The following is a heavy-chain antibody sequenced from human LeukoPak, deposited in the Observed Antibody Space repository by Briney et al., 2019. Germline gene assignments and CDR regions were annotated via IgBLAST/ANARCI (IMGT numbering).Heavy chain of an antibody. D-gene: IGHD1-26*01. Sequence: SETLSLTCTVSGGSITSYHYSWIRQPPGKGLEWIGYIYYSGSTNYNPSLKSRVTISVDTSKNQFSLKLSSVTAADTTVYYCARGGSGTYYHYWGQGTLVTVSS. V-gene: IGHV4-59*01. CDR3: ARGGSGTYYHY. J-gene: IGHJ4*02. CDR2: IYYSGST. CDR1: GGSITSYH.